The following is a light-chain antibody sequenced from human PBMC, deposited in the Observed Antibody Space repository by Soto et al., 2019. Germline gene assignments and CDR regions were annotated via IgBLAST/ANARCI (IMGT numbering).Light chain of an antibody. V-gene: IGLV2-14*01. CDR2: DVS. J-gene: IGLJ3*02. CDR1: SSDVGGYNY. Sequence: QSALTQPASVSGSPGQSITISCTGTSSDVGGYNYVSWYQQHPGKAPELMIYDVSTRPSGVSNRFSGSKSGNTASLTISGLQAEDEADYYCSSYTSSNTVMFGGGTQLTVL. CDR3: SSYTSSNTVM.